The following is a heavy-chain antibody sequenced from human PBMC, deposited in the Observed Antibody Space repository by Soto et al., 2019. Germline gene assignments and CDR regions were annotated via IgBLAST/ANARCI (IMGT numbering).Heavy chain of an antibody. V-gene: IGHV3-48*02. CDR3: ARDNKWAFDY. J-gene: IGHJ4*02. CDR1: GVTFSDSS. D-gene: IGHD1-26*01. Sequence: GGSLRLSCAASGVTFSDSSMNWVRQAPGKGLEWVSYISGSSKTIYYADSVKGRFTISRDNAKNSVYLQMNSLRDEDTAVYYCARDNKWAFDYWGQGALVTVSS. CDR2: ISGSSKTI.